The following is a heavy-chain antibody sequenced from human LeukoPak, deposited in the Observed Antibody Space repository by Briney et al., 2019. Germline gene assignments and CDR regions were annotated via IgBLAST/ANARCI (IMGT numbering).Heavy chain of an antibody. Sequence: GRSLRLSCAASGFTFSSYAMHWVRKAQGKGLDWVAVISYDGSNKYYADSVKGRFTISRDNSKNTLYLQMNSLRAEDTAVYYCARDLRHSSTDYWGQGTLVIVSS. CDR3: ARDLRHSSTDY. CDR2: ISYDGSNK. D-gene: IGHD6-19*01. V-gene: IGHV3-30*04. CDR1: GFTFSSYA. J-gene: IGHJ4*02.